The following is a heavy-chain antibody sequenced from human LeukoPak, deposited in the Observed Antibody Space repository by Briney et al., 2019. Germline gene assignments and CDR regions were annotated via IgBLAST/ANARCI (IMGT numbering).Heavy chain of an antibody. CDR3: ARDVEMATISFYYYYYAMDV. D-gene: IGHD5-24*01. V-gene: IGHV3-30-3*01. J-gene: IGHJ6*02. CDR2: ISYDGDNK. Sequence: GRSLRLSCAASGFTFSSYAMQWVRQAPSKVLEWVAVISYDGDNKYYADSVKGRITISRDNSKNTLYLQMNSLRAEDTAVYYCARDVEMATISFYYYYYAMDVWGQGTTVTVSS. CDR1: GFTFSSYA.